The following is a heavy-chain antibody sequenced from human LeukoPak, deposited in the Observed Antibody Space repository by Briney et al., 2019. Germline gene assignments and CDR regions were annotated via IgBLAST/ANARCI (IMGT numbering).Heavy chain of an antibody. CDR3: GKASSGYYSAILD. Sequence: GGSLRLSCAASGFTFSSYAMHWVRQAPGKGLEYVSAISSNGGSTYYANSVNGRFTISRDNAKNSLYLQMNSLREEDTALYYCGKASSGYYSAILDWGQGTLVTVSS. J-gene: IGHJ4*02. CDR1: GFTFSSYA. V-gene: IGHV3-64*01. D-gene: IGHD3-22*01. CDR2: ISSNGGST.